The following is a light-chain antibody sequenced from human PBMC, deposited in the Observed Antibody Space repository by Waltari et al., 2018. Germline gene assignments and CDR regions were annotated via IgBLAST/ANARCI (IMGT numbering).Light chain of an antibody. CDR2: YAS. CDR1: HNIGST. Sequence: EIVLTQSPDFQSVTPKDKVTITCRASHNIGSTLHWYQQKPDQSPKLLIKYASQSIPGVPSRFSGSGSGTEFTLSITSLEAEDAAVYYCQQSTTLPLTFGGGTRVEIK. V-gene: IGKV6D-21*02. J-gene: IGKJ4*01. CDR3: QQSTTLPLT.